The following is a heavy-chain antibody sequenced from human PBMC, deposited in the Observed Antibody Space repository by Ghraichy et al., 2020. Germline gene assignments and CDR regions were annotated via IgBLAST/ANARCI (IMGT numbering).Heavy chain of an antibody. CDR2: INHSGST. CDR3: ARAKHTGNYYYYYGMDV. D-gene: IGHD1-26*01. CDR1: GGSFSHYY. J-gene: IGHJ6*02. V-gene: IGHV4-34*01. Sequence: SETLSPTCAVYGGSFSHYYWSWIRQPPGKGLEWIGEINHSGSTNYNPSLKSRVTISVDTSKNQFSLKLTSVTAADTAVYYCARAKHTGNYYYYYGMDVWGQGTTVTVSS.